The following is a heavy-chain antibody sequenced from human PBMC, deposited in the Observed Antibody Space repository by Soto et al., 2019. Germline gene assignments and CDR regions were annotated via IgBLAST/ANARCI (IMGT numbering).Heavy chain of an antibody. CDR3: ARGRGTYDFWSGYYEDWRYYYYGMDV. Sequence: QVQLVQSGAEVKKPGASVKVSCKASGYTFTSYDINWVRQATGQGLEWMGWMNPNRGNTGYAQKFQGRVTMTRNTSIITAYSELSSVRSEDTAVYYCARGRGTYDFWSGYYEDWRYYYYGMDVWGQGTPVTVSS. CDR1: GYTFTSYD. J-gene: IGHJ6*02. D-gene: IGHD3-3*01. V-gene: IGHV1-8*01. CDR2: MNPNRGNT.